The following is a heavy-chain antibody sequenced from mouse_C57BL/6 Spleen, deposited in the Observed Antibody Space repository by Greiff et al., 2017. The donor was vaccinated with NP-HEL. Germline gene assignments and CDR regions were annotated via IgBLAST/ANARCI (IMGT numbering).Heavy chain of an antibody. J-gene: IGHJ4*01. CDR1: GYTFTDYY. D-gene: IGHD4-1*01. V-gene: IGHV1-19*01. CDR3: ARSPLGRAMDY. Sequence: EVHLVESGPVLVKPGASVKMSCKASGYTFTDYYMNWVKQSHGKSLEWIGVINPYNGGTSYNQKFKGKATLTVDKSSSTAYMELNSLTSEDSAVYYCARSPLGRAMDYWGQGTSVTVSS. CDR2: INPYNGGT.